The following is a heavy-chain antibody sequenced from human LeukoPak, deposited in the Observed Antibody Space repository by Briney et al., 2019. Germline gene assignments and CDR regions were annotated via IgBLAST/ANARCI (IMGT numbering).Heavy chain of an antibody. CDR3: ASGGSLGLTYFQH. V-gene: IGHV1-18*01. CDR2: ISAYNGNT. CDR1: GGTFSSYA. J-gene: IGHJ1*01. D-gene: IGHD2-15*01. Sequence: GASVKVSCKASGGTFSSYAISWVRQAPGQGLEWMGWISAYNGNTNYAQKLQGRVTMTTDTSTSTAYMELRSLRSDDTAVYYCASGGSLGLTYFQHWGQGTLVTVSS.